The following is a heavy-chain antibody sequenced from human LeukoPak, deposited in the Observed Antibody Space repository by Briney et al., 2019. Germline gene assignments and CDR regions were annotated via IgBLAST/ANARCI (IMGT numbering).Heavy chain of an antibody. CDR3: ARSPNDLIAAARWGFFSWFDP. D-gene: IGHD6-13*01. V-gene: IGHV3-11*04. CDR2: ISSSGSTI. J-gene: IGHJ5*02. CDR1: GFTFSDYY. Sequence: GGSLRLSCAASGFTFSDYYMSWIRQAPGKGLEWVSYISSSGSTIYYADSVKGRFTISRDNAKNSLYLQMNSLRAEDTAVYYCARSPNDLIAAARWGFFSWFDPWGQGTLVTVSS.